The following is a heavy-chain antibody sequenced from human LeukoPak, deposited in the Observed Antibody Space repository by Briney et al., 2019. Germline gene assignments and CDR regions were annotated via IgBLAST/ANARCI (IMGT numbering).Heavy chain of an antibody. CDR2: IKQDGSEK. CDR3: AKAFQISFTVMLDVPAFDL. D-gene: IGHD3-16*01. V-gene: IGHV3-7*01. Sequence: GGSLRLSCAASGFTFSSYWMSWVRQAPGKGLEWVANIKQDGSEKYYVDSVKGRFTISRDNAKKSLYLQMNSLRAEDSAVYYCAKAFQISFTVMLDVPAFDLWGQGTMVTVSS. CDR1: GFTFSSYW. J-gene: IGHJ3*01.